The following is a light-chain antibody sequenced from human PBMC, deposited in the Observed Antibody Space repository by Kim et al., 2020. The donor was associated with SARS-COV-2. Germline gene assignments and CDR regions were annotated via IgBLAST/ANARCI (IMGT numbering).Light chain of an antibody. CDR1: KLGDKY. J-gene: IGLJ2*01. V-gene: IGLV3-1*01. CDR2: QDN. CDR3: QAWDSSTAV. Sequence: VSPGQTASITCTGDKLGDKYACWYQQKPGQSPVLVIYQDNKRPSGIPERFSGSNSGNTATLTISGTQAMDEADYYCQAWDSSTAVFGGGTQLTVL.